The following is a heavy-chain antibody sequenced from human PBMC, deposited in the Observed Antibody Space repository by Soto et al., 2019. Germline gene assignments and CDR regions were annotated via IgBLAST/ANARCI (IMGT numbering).Heavy chain of an antibody. J-gene: IGHJ5*02. Sequence: VQLRQSGPGLVKPSGTLSLTCAVSGGSISSSNWWTWVRQAPGKGLEWIGEIYHSGNTYYNPSQQGRVTITVDNSNNQFSLTLNSVTAADTAVYYCATLPPRVVASLLPLPTWGQGTLVTVSS. CDR2: IYHSGNT. V-gene: IGHV4-4*02. D-gene: IGHD1-26*01. CDR1: GGSISSSNW. CDR3: ATLPPRVVASLLPLPT.